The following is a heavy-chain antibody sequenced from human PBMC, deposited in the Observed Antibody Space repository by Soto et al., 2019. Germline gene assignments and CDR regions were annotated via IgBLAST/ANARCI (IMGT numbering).Heavy chain of an antibody. CDR2: IYYSGIT. CDR3: ARGQYSGYGGYFED. Sequence: XQSLSIPWTVARGSISSYGWSWIRQPPGQGLDWIGYIYYSGITNYNPSLQCRVTISVDTSKNQFSLKLSSVTSAHTAVYYCARGQYSGYGGYFEDWDQGTLIAFSS. D-gene: IGHD5-12*01. V-gene: IGHV4-59*01. CDR1: RGSISSYG. J-gene: IGHJ4*02.